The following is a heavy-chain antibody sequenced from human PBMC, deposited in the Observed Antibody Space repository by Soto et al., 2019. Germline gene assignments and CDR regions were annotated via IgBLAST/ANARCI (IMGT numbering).Heavy chain of an antibody. V-gene: IGHV4-34*01. CDR1: GGSFSGYY. Sequence: PSEALSLTCAVYGGSFSGYYWSWIRQPPGKVLEWIGEINHSGSTNYNPSLKSRVTISVDTSKNQFSLKLSSVTAADTAVYYCARSRIRQSIVVVPAAFDYWGQGXLVTVYS. CDR2: INHSGST. CDR3: ARSRIRQSIVVVPAAFDY. J-gene: IGHJ4*02. D-gene: IGHD2-2*01.